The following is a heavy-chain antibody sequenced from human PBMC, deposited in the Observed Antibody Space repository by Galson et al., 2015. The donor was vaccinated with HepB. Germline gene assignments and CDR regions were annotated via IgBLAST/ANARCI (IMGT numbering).Heavy chain of an antibody. CDR1: GGTFSSYA. D-gene: IGHD5-12*01. CDR2: IIPILGIA. J-gene: IGHJ4*02. V-gene: IGHV1-69*10. Sequence: SVKVSCKASGGTFSSYAISWVRQAPGQGLEWMGGIIPILGIANYAQKFQGRVTITADKSTSTAYMELSSLRSGDTAVYYCATPGGVATILYYWGQGTLVTVSS. CDR3: ATPGGVATILYY.